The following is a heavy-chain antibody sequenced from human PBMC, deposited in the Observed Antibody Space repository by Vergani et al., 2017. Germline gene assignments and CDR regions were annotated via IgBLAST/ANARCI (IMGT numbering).Heavy chain of an antibody. V-gene: IGHV4-31*03. Sequence: QVQLQESGPGLVKPSQTLSLTCTVSGCSISSGGYYWSRIRQHPGKGLEWIGYIYYSGSTYYNPSLKSRVTISVDTSKNQFSLKLSSLTAADTAVYYCARGYCSSTSCYPYYYYMDVWGKGTTVTVSS. J-gene: IGHJ6*03. CDR2: IYYSGST. CDR1: GCSISSGGYY. CDR3: ARGYCSSTSCYPYYYYMDV. D-gene: IGHD2-2*01.